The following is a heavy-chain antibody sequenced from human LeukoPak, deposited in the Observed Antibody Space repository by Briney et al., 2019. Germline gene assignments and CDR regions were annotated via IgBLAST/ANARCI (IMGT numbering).Heavy chain of an antibody. CDR2: IYSDGSST. CDR3: LLLWPRWA. V-gene: IGHV3-74*01. J-gene: IGHJ5*02. D-gene: IGHD3-10*01. CDR1: GITFNNYW. Sequence: GGSLRLSCAASGITFNNYWMHWVRQVPGKELVWVSRIYSDGSSTSYADSVKGRFTISRDSAKNTMYLQMNRLRPDDTVVYYCLLLWPRWAWGQGTLVTVSS.